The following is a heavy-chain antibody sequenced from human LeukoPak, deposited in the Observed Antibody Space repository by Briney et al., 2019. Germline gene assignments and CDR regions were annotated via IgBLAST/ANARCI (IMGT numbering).Heavy chain of an antibody. D-gene: IGHD1-14*01. CDR3: ADYRKPQGLDY. J-gene: IGHJ4*02. Sequence: GGSLRLSCEVSEFPFSIYAMAWVRQAPGQGLEWVSAIDASGSDTYYTDSVKGRFTISRDNSKNTVYLQMNSLRAEDTAVYYCADYRKPQGLDYWGQGTLVTVSS. CDR1: EFPFSIYA. V-gene: IGHV3-23*01. CDR2: IDASGSDT.